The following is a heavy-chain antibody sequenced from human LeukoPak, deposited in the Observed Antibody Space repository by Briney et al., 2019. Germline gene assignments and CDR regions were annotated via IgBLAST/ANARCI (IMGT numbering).Heavy chain of an antibody. Sequence: GGSLRLSCAASGFTFSSYAMSWVRQAPGKGLEWVSAISGSGGSTYYADSVKGRFTISRDNSKNTLYLQMNSLRAEDTAVYYCAKDNGYGWLPTYYFDYWGQGTLVTVSS. CDR2: ISGSGGST. J-gene: IGHJ4*02. CDR1: GFTFSSYA. CDR3: AKDNGYGWLPTYYFDY. D-gene: IGHD3-22*01. V-gene: IGHV3-23*01.